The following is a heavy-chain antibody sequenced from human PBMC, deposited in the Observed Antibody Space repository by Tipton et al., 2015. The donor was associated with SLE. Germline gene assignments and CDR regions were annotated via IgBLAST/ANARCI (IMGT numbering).Heavy chain of an antibody. Sequence: SLRLSCVASGFTFSSNWMHWVRQAPGKGLVWVSRITSDGRINYADSVKGRFTISRDNAKNTLYLQMDSLRTEDTSMYYCVRSYNSAFDIWGQGTMVTVSS. V-gene: IGHV3-74*01. CDR2: ITSDGRI. J-gene: IGHJ3*02. CDR1: GFTFSSNW. D-gene: IGHD5-24*01. CDR3: VRSYNSAFDI.